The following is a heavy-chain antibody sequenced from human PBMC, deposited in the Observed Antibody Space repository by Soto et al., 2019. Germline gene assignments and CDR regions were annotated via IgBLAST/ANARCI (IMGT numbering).Heavy chain of an antibody. Sequence: QVQLVESGGGVVQPGRSPRLSCAASGFTFSSYAIHWVRQGPGKGLEWVAVISYDGNNNFYADSVKGRFTISRDDSKNTVSLEMNSLRNEDTAVYSCGRDAHPCSSGVCLHNWVDPWGQGTLVTVSS. CDR2: ISYDGNNN. V-gene: IGHV3-30*03. CDR3: GRDAHPCSSGVCLHNWVDP. D-gene: IGHD2-8*01. J-gene: IGHJ5*02. CDR1: GFTFSSYA.